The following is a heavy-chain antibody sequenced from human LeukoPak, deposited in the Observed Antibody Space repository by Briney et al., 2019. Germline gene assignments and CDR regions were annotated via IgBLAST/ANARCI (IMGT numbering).Heavy chain of an antibody. CDR1: GGSFSGYY. Sequence: SETLSLTCAVYGGSFSGYYWSWIRQPPGKGLEWIGEINHSGSTNYNPSLKSRVTMSVDTSKNQFSLELSSVTAADTAVYYCARRSDTAMVFDDYWGQGTLATVSS. V-gene: IGHV4-34*01. D-gene: IGHD5-18*01. CDR3: ARRSDTAMVFDDY. CDR2: INHSGST. J-gene: IGHJ4*02.